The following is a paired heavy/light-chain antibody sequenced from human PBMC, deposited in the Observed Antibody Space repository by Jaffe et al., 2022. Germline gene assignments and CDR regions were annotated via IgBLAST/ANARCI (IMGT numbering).Heavy chain of an antibody. J-gene: IGHJ2*01. Sequence: EVQLVESGGTFVQPGGSLRLSCAASGFIFSSFYMHWVRQAPGKGLVWVSRIGTDASNIAYADSVKGRFTISRDNAKSTLYLHMNSLGAEDTAVYYCARVLPREGYWYFDLWGRGTLVTVSS. CDR3: ARVLPREGYWYFDL. CDR2: IGTDASNI. CDR1: GFIFSSFY. V-gene: IGHV3-74*01.
Light chain of an antibody. J-gene: IGKJ5*01. CDR2: GAS. CDR3: QFYGDLPIT. V-gene: IGKV3-20*01. CDR1: QTIRTNS. Sequence: EIVLTQSPGTLSLSPGESATLSCRASQTIRTNSLAWCQQKPGQAPRLLIYGASTRATGIPDRFSGSGSGTDFTLTINRLEPGDFAVYYCQFYGDLPITFGQGTRLEIK.